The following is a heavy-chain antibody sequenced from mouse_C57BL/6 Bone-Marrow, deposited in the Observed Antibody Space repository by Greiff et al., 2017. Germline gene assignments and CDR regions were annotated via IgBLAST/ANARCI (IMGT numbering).Heavy chain of an antibody. Sequence: EVKLVESGGGLVQPKGSLKLSCAASGFTFNTYAMHWVRQAPGKGLEWVARIRSKSSNYATYYADSVKDRFTISRDDSQSMLYLQMNNLKTEDTAMYYCVRDRRLYYYGSILAWFAYWGQGTLVTVSA. V-gene: IGHV10-3*01. D-gene: IGHD1-1*01. CDR2: IRSKSSNYAT. CDR3: VRDRRLYYYGSILAWFAY. CDR1: GFTFNTYA. J-gene: IGHJ3*01.